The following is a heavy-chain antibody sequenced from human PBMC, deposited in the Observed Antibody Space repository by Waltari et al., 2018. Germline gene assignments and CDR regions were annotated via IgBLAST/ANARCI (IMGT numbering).Heavy chain of an antibody. V-gene: IGHV4-34*01. CDR3: ARAYGDFRY. J-gene: IGHJ4*02. CDR2: INHSGST. CDR1: GGSFSGYY. Sequence: QVQLQQWGAGLLKPSETLSLPCAVYGGSFSGYYCSWIRQPPGRGLEWIGEINHSGSTNYNPSLKSRVTISVDTSKNQFSLKLSSVTAADTAVYYCARAYGDFRYWGQGTLVTVSS. D-gene: IGHD4-17*01.